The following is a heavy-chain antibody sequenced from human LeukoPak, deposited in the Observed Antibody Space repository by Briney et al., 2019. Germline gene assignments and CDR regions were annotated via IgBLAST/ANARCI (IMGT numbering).Heavy chain of an antibody. V-gene: IGHV1-2*06. J-gene: IGHJ6*02. CDR1: GYTLTELS. D-gene: IGHD3-3*01. CDR2: INPNSGGT. Sequence: ASVKVSCKVSGYTLTELSMHWVRQAPGQGLEWMGRINPNSGGTNYAQKFQGRVTMTRDTSISTAYMELSRLRSDDTAVYYCARDRYRFLEWLFHYYYYGMDVWGQGTTVTVSS. CDR3: ARDRYRFLEWLFHYYYYGMDV.